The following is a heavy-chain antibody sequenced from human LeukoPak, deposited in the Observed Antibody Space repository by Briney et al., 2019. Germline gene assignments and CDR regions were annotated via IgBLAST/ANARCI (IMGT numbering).Heavy chain of an antibody. CDR3: ASCKGSSWYDY. CDR2: ISSSSSYI. CDR1: GFTFSSYS. J-gene: IGHJ4*02. D-gene: IGHD6-13*01. Sequence: KTGGSLRLSYAASGFTFSSYSMNWVRQAPGKGLEWVSSISSSSSYIYYADSVKGRFTISRDNAKNSLYLQMNSLRAEDTAVYYCASCKGSSWYDYWGQGTLATVSS. V-gene: IGHV3-21*01.